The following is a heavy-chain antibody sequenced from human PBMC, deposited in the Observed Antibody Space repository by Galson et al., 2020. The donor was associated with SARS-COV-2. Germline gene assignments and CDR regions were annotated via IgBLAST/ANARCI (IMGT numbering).Heavy chain of an antibody. CDR3: ASSYYDSSGYYYVIIEYFQH. J-gene: IGHJ1*01. CDR1: GGTFSSYA. CDR2: IIPIFGTA. V-gene: IGHV1-69*06. Sequence: ASVKVSCQASGGTFSSYAISWVRQAPGQGLEWMGRIIPIFGTANYAQKFQGRVTITADKSTSTAYMELSSLRSEDTAVYYCASSYYDSSGYYYVIIEYFQHWGQGTLVTVSS. D-gene: IGHD3-22*01.